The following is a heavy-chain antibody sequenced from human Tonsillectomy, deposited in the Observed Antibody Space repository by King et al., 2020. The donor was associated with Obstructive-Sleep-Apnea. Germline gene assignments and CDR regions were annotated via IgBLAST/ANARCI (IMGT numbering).Heavy chain of an antibody. CDR3: ARGDYDILTGSLYYYGMDV. CDR2: IYYSGST. D-gene: IGHD3-9*01. V-gene: IGHV4-39*07. CDR1: GGSISSSSYY. Sequence: QLQESGPGLVKPSETLSLTCTVSGGSISSSSYYWGWIRQPPGKGLEWIGGIYYSGSTYYNPSLKSRVTISVDTSKNQFSLKLSAVTAADTAVYYCARGDYDILTGSLYYYGMDVWGQGTTVTVSS. J-gene: IGHJ6*02.